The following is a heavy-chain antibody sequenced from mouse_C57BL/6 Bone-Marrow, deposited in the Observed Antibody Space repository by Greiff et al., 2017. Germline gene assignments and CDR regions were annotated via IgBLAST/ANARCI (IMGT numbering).Heavy chain of an antibody. Sequence: VQLVESGPGLVQPSQSLSITCTVSGFSLTSYGVHWVRQSPGKGLEWLGVIWSGGSTDYNAAFISRLSISKDNSKSQVFFKMNSLQADDTAIYYCASKGYGSSYWYFDVWGTGTTVTVSS. CDR1: GFSLTSYG. D-gene: IGHD2-10*02. CDR2: IWSGGST. V-gene: IGHV2-2*01. J-gene: IGHJ1*03. CDR3: ASKGYGSSYWYFDV.